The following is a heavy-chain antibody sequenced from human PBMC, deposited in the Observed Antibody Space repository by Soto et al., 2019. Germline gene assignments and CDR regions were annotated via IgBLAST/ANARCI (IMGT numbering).Heavy chain of an antibody. CDR2: ITYNGDNT. D-gene: IGHD5-18*01. Sequence: EVQLLESGGGLVQPGGSLRLSCAASGFTFSSYAMTWVRQAPGKGLEWVSVITYNGDNTYYADSVKGRFTISRDNSKDTVRLQMNSLRAEDTAVYYCARYIRGPTVFYFDFWGPGVLVTVSS. CDR3: ARYIRGPTVFYFDF. V-gene: IGHV3-23*01. J-gene: IGHJ4*02. CDR1: GFTFSSYA.